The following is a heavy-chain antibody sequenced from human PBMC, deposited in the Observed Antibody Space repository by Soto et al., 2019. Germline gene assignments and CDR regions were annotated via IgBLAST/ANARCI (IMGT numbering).Heavy chain of an antibody. Sequence: SVKVSCKASGGTFSSYTISWVRQAPGQGLEWMGRIIPILGIANYAQKFQGRVTITRDTSASTAYMELSSLRSEDTAVYYCARGSGYYYADLWGRGTLVTVSS. CDR2: IIPILGIA. V-gene: IGHV1-69*02. J-gene: IGHJ2*01. CDR1: GGTFSSYT. D-gene: IGHD3-22*01. CDR3: ARGSGYYYADL.